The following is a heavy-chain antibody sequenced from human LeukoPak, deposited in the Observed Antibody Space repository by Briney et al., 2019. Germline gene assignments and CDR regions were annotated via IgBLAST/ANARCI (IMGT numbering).Heavy chain of an antibody. Sequence: GGSLRLSCAPCGFTFSDYYMSWIRQAPGKGLEWVSYISSSSSYTNYADSVKGRFTISRDNAKNSLYLQMNSLRAEDTAVYYCARSTYDILTGYSDWFDPWGQGTLVTVSS. CDR3: ARSTYDILTGYSDWFDP. CDR2: ISSSSSYT. D-gene: IGHD3-9*01. CDR1: GFTFSDYY. V-gene: IGHV3-11*06. J-gene: IGHJ5*02.